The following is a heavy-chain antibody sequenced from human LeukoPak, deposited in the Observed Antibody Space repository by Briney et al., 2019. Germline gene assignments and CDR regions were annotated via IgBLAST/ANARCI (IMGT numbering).Heavy chain of an antibody. CDR2: FTGDGGST. V-gene: IGHV3-23*01. CDR3: AREDSSGAFDI. CDR1: GFTFSTYA. J-gene: IGHJ3*02. D-gene: IGHD3-22*01. Sequence: PGGSLRLSCAASGFTFSTYAMSWVRQAPGKGLEWVSGFTGDGGSTFYADSVKGRFTISRDTSKNTLYLQMNSLRVEDTALYYCAREDSSGAFDIWGQGTMVTVSS.